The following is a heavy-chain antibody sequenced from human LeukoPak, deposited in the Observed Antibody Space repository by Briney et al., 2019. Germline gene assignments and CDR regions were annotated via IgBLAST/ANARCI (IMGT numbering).Heavy chain of an antibody. Sequence: ASVKVSCKASGGTFSSYAISWVRQAPGQGLEWMGGIIPIFGTANYAQKFQGRVTITTDESTSTAYMELSSLRSEDTAVYDCARGQVWGSYRRLDYWGQGTLVTVSS. CDR2: IIPIFGTA. V-gene: IGHV1-69*05. CDR1: GGTFSSYA. CDR3: ARGQVWGSYRRLDY. D-gene: IGHD3-16*02. J-gene: IGHJ4*02.